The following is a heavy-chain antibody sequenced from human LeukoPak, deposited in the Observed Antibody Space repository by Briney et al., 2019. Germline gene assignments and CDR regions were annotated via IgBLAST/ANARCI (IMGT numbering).Heavy chain of an antibody. CDR3: ASLDRSEIP. D-gene: IGHD1-26*01. CDR1: GFSFEKFG. V-gene: IGHV3-64*01. J-gene: IGHJ5*02. CDR2: VSADESGK. Sequence: GGSLRLSCVASGFSFEKFGMHWGRQAPGKGLEYVSSVSADESGKYYTKSVRGRFSISRDNSKNTMYLQLGNLRPDDMGIYYCASLDRSEIPWGPGTLVTVSS.